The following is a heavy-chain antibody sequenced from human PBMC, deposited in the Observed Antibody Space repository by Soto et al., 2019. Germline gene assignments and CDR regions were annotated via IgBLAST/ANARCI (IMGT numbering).Heavy chain of an antibody. J-gene: IGHJ5*02. CDR2: INPKNGGT. V-gene: IGHV1-2*02. CDR1: GYTFTDYY. CDR3: ARDRDSTYYYDSGSSGVVVDP. D-gene: IGHD3-22*01. Sequence: ASVKVSCKASGYTFTDYYMHWVRQAPGQGLEWMGWINPKNGGTNYVQKFQGRVTMTRDTSTSTVYMELSSLRSEDTAVYYCARDRDSTYYYDSGSSGVVVDPWGQGTLVTVSS.